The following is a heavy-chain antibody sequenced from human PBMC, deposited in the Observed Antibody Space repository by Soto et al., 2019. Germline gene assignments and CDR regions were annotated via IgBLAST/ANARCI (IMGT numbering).Heavy chain of an antibody. CDR1: GGSISSYY. CDR3: ARGLREIAAAGTHWFDP. Sequence: SETLSLTCTVSGGSISSYYWSWIRQPPGKGLEWIGYIYYSGSTNYNPSLKSRVTISVDTSKNQFSLKLSSVTAADTAVYYCARGLREIAAAGTHWFDPWGQGTLVTVSS. D-gene: IGHD6-13*01. V-gene: IGHV4-59*08. CDR2: IYYSGST. J-gene: IGHJ5*02.